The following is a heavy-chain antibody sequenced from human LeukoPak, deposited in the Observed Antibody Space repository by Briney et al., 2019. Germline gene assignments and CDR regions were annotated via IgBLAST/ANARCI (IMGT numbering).Heavy chain of an antibody. D-gene: IGHD5-12*01. CDR2: INWIGGST. J-gene: IGHJ6*02. CDR1: GFTFDDFA. CDR3: ARGMDIVATRGDYYYGMDV. Sequence: PGRSLRLSCAASGFTFDDFAMTWVRQVPGKGLEWVSGINWIGGSTGYVDSVKGRFTISRDSAKSSLYLQMNSLRAEDTALYYCARGMDIVATRGDYYYGMDVWGQGTAVTVSS. V-gene: IGHV3-20*04.